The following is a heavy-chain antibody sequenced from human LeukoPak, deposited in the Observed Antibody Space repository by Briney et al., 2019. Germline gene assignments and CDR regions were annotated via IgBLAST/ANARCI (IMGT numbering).Heavy chain of an antibody. J-gene: IGHJ4*02. CDR2: INHSGST. CDR1: GGSFSGYY. Sequence: SETLSLTCAVYGGSFSGYYWSWIRQPPGKGLEWIGEINHSGSTNYNPSLKSRVTISVDTSKNQFSLQLNSVTPEDTAVYYCARAPFQWLVPTLSYYFDYWGQGTLVTVSS. D-gene: IGHD6-19*01. V-gene: IGHV4-34*01. CDR3: ARAPFQWLVPTLSYYFDY.